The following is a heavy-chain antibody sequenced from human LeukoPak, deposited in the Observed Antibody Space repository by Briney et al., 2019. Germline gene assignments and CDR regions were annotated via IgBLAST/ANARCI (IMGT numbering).Heavy chain of an antibody. D-gene: IGHD3-9*01. CDR2: ISGSGSAT. V-gene: IGHV3-23*01. J-gene: IGHJ6*02. Sequence: PGGSLRLSCAASRFTFNTYAMSWVRQAPGKGLEWVSAISGSGSATYYRDSVKGRFTISRDNSKNTLYLQMNSLRAEDTAVYYCARDSTHYDILTGYPGDYGMDVWGQGTTVTVSS. CDR1: RFTFNTYA. CDR3: ARDSTHYDILTGYPGDYGMDV.